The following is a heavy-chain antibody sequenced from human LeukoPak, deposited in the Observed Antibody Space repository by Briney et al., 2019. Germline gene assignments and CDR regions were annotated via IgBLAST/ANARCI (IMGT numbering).Heavy chain of an antibody. Sequence: SVKVSCKASGGTFSSYAISWVRQAPGQGLEWIGRIIPIFGIANYAQKFQGRVTITADKSTSTAYMELSSLRSEGTAVYYCARWTQLDYYYGMDVWGQGTTVTVSS. D-gene: IGHD5-18*01. CDR1: GGTFSSYA. CDR3: ARWTQLDYYYGMDV. V-gene: IGHV1-69*04. J-gene: IGHJ6*02. CDR2: IIPIFGIA.